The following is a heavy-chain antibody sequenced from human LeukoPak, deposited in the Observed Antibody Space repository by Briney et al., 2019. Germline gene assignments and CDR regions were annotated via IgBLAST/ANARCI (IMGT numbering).Heavy chain of an antibody. J-gene: IGHJ3*02. CDR2: RIPIFGTA. Sequence: SVKVSCKASVGTVISYAISWVRQAPRQGVEWMGGRIPIFGTANYAQKFHGRVTITSDESTSTAYMELSSLPYEDTAVYYCARPTGRIQLWLLSRADDAFDIWGQGTMVTVSS. CDR3: ARPTGRIQLWLLSRADDAFDI. CDR1: VGTVISYA. D-gene: IGHD5-18*01. V-gene: IGHV1-69*13.